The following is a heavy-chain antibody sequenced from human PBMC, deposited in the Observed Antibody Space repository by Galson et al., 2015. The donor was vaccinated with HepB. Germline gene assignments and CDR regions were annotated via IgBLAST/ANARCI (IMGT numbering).Heavy chain of an antibody. CDR1: GFTFDDYA. J-gene: IGHJ6*03. D-gene: IGHD3-3*02. CDR3: AKEALVYYYYYYMDV. Sequence: SLRLSCAASGFTFDDYAMHWVRQAPGKGLEWVSGISWNSGSIGYADSVKGRFTISRDNAKNSLYQQMNSLRAEDTALYYCAKEALVYYYYYYMDVWGKGTTVTVSS. V-gene: IGHV3-9*01. CDR2: ISWNSGSI.